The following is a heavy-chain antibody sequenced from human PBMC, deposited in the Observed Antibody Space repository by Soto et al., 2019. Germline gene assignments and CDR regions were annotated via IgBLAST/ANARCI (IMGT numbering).Heavy chain of an antibody. D-gene: IGHD3-22*01. V-gene: IGHV1-18*01. Sequence: ASVKVSCKASGYTFTSYGISCVRQPPGQGLEWMGWISAYNGNTNYAQKLQGRVTMTTDTSTSTAYMELRSLRSDDTAVYYCARESYDSSGYYYYYYYGMDVWGQGTTVTVSS. CDR2: ISAYNGNT. CDR1: GYTFTSYG. J-gene: IGHJ6*02. CDR3: ARESYDSSGYYYYYYYGMDV.